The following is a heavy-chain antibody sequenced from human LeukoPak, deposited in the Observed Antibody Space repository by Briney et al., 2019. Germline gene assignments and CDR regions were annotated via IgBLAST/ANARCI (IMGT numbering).Heavy chain of an antibody. V-gene: IGHV1-18*01. CDR3: AREGYCSGGSCSDYYYYGMDV. D-gene: IGHD2-15*01. Sequence: ASLKVSCKASGYTVTSYGISWVRQAPVQGLECMGWISAYNGNTNYARRLQGRATIPTDTSTSTAYMELRSLRSDDTAVYYCAREGYCSGGSCSDYYYYGMDVWGQGTTVTVSS. J-gene: IGHJ6*02. CDR1: GYTVTSYG. CDR2: ISAYNGNT.